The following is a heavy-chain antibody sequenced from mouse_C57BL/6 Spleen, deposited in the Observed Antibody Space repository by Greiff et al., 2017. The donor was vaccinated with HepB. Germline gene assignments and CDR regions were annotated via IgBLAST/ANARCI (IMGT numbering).Heavy chain of an antibody. Sequence: EVKLMESGAGLVKPGGSLKLSCAASGFTFSSYAMSWVRQTPEKRLEWVAYISSGGDYIYYADTVKGRFTISRDNARNTLYLQMSSLKSEDTAMYYCTRGRYGNYAMDYWGQGTSVTVSS. CDR3: TRGRYGNYAMDY. CDR2: ISSGGDYI. J-gene: IGHJ4*01. D-gene: IGHD2-10*02. CDR1: GFTFSSYA. V-gene: IGHV5-9-1*02.